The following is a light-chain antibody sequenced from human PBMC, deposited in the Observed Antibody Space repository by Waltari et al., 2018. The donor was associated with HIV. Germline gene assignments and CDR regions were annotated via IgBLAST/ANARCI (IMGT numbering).Light chain of an antibody. CDR2: DAS. J-gene: IGKJ1*01. V-gene: IGKV1-33*01. CDR3: QHYDNLLWT. Sequence: DIQMTQSPSSLSASVGDRVTITCRASQDINNYLTWYQQKPGKAPKLLIYDASNLETGGPSRFTGSGSGTDFTFTISSLQPEDIATYYCQHYDNLLWTFGQGTKMEIK. CDR1: QDINNY.